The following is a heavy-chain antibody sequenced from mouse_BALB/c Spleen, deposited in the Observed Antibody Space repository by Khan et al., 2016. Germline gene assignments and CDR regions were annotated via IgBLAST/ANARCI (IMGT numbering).Heavy chain of an antibody. Sequence: EVKLLESGGGLMQPGGSLKLSCAASGFDFSRYWMSWVRQAPGKGLEWIGEINPDSSTINYTPSLQDKVIISRDNAKNTLYLQMSKVRSEDTALYYCARPRDYRYDSWFAYWGQGTLVTVSA. CDR2: INPDSSTI. CDR1: GFDFSRYW. J-gene: IGHJ3*01. D-gene: IGHD2-14*01. CDR3: ARPRDYRYDSWFAY. V-gene: IGHV4-1*02.